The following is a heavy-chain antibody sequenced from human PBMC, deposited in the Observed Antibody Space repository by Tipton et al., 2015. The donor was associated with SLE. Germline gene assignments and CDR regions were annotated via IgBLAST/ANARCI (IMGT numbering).Heavy chain of an antibody. J-gene: IGHJ3*02. V-gene: IGHV3-48*01. Sequence: LRLSCAASGFTFSSYSMNWVRQAPGKGLEWVSYISSSSSTIYYADSVKGRFTISRDNAKNSLYLQMNSLRAEDTAVYYCARDLEKGYTAMANDAFDIWGQGTMVTVSS. CDR2: ISSSSSTI. CDR3: ARDLEKGYTAMANDAFDI. CDR1: GFTFSSYS. D-gene: IGHD5-18*01.